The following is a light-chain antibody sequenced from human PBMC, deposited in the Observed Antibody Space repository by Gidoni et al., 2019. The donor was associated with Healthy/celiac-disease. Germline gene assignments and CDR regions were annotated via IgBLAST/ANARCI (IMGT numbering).Light chain of an antibody. CDR3: QQYDNLPMYT. J-gene: IGKJ2*01. CDR1: QDISNY. V-gene: IGKV1-33*01. Sequence: DIQMTPSPSSPSASVGDKVTNTCQTSQDISNYLNWYQQKPEQAPTLLFYDASNLETGVPSRFSGSGSGTDFTFTISSLQPEDIATYYCQQYDNLPMYTFGQGTKLEIK. CDR2: DAS.